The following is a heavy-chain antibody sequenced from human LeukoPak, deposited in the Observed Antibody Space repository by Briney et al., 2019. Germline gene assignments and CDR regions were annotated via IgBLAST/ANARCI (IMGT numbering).Heavy chain of an antibody. V-gene: IGHV3-48*01. J-gene: IGHJ4*02. CDR2: ISSSSSTI. Sequence: GGSLRLSCAASGFTFSSYWMSWVRQAPGKGLEWVSYISSSSSTIYYADSVKGRFTISRDNAKNSLYLQMNSLRAEDSAVYYCARPRDSSPYHFDYWGQGTLVTVSS. CDR3: ARPRDSSPYHFDY. D-gene: IGHD3-22*01. CDR1: GFTFSSYW.